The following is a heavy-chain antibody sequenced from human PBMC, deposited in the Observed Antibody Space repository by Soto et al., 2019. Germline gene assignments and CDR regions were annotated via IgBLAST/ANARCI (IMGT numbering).Heavy chain of an antibody. D-gene: IGHD6-19*01. V-gene: IGHV3-74*01. CDR1: GFTFSNYW. Sequence: GGSLRLSCAASGFTFSNYWVHWVRQAPGKGLMWVSRINSDGTTINYADSVEGRFTISRDNAKNTLFLQMNSLGVEDTAAYYCARAGWYSFDYWGQGTLVTVSS. CDR2: INSDGTTI. J-gene: IGHJ4*02. CDR3: ARAGWYSFDY.